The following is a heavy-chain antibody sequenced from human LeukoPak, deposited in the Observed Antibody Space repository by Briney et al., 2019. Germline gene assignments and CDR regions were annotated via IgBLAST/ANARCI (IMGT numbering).Heavy chain of an antibody. CDR2: INPNSGGT. J-gene: IGHJ6*02. Sequence: ASVKVSCKASGYTFTGYYMHWVRQAPGQGLEWMGWINPNSGGTNYAQKFQGWVTMTRDTSISTAYMELSRPRSDDTAVYYCARGSSSWSLYYYYYGMDVWGQGTTVTVSS. V-gene: IGHV1-2*04. CDR1: GYTFTGYY. D-gene: IGHD6-13*01. CDR3: ARGSSSWSLYYYYYGMDV.